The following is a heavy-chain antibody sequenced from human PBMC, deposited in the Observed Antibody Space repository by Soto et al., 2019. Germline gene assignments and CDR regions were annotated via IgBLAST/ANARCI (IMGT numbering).Heavy chain of an antibody. V-gene: IGHV3-48*02. CDR2: ISSSSSTI. CDR3: ARDPSYCSSTSCYPLFYYYYGMDV. Sequence: EVQLVESGGGLVQPGGSLRLSCAASGFTFSSYSMNWVRQAPGKGLEWVSYISSSSSTIYYADSVKGRFTISRDNAKNSLYLQMNSLGDEDAAVYYCARDPSYCSSTSCYPLFYYYYGMDVWGQGTTVTVSS. D-gene: IGHD2-2*01. CDR1: GFTFSSYS. J-gene: IGHJ6*02.